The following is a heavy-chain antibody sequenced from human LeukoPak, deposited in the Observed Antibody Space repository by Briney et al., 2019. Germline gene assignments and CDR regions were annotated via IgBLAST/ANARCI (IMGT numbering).Heavy chain of an antibody. Sequence: GGSLRLSCAASGFTFNNYDMNWVRQAPGKGLEWVAFIRYDGSNKYYADSVKGRFTISRDNSKNTLYLQMNSLSSEDTAVYYCAKGGDYYDSSGYYSAGGDYWGQGTLVTVSS. CDR1: GFTFNNYD. CDR3: AKGGDYYDSSGYYSAGGDY. CDR2: IRYDGSNK. J-gene: IGHJ4*02. D-gene: IGHD3-22*01. V-gene: IGHV3-30*02.